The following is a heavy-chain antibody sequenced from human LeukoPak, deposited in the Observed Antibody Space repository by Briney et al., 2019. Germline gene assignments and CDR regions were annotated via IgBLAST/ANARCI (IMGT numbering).Heavy chain of an antibody. CDR1: GGSISSYY. V-gene: IGHV4/OR15-8*01. CDR3: ARAGRRTFAFDI. D-gene: IGHD1-26*01. CDR2: IYHSGSP. Sequence: SETLSLTCTVSGGSISSYYWSWVRQPPGKGLEWIGEIYHSGSPNYNPSLKSRVTISVDKSKNQFSLNLTSVTAADRAVYFCARAGRRTFAFDIWGPGTLVTVSS. J-gene: IGHJ3*02.